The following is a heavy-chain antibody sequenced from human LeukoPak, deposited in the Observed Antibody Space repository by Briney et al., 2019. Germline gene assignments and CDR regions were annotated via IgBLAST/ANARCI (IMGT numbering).Heavy chain of an antibody. J-gene: IGHJ4*02. CDR3: VRGYDSRGYGPAY. D-gene: IGHD3-22*01. CDR2: IYYTGTT. V-gene: IGHV4-59*01. CDR1: GGSISSYY. Sequence: PSETLSLTCNVSGGSISSYYWSWLRQPPGRGLEWIGYIYYTGTTNYNPSLESRVAISVDTSKNQFSLKLSSVTAADTAVYYCVRGYDSRGYGPAYWGQGTLVTVSS.